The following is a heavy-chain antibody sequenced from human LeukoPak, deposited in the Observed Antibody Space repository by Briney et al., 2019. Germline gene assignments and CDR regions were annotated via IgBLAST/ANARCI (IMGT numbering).Heavy chain of an antibody. CDR2: IKQDGSEK. V-gene: IGHV3-7*01. CDR3: ARGYGTVDY. CDR1: GFTFSSYW. D-gene: IGHD4-17*01. J-gene: IGHJ4*02. Sequence: GGSLRLSCAASGFTFSSYWMSRVRQAPGKGLEWVANIKQDGSEKYCVDSVKGRFTISRDNAKNSLYLQMNSLRAEDKAVYYCARGYGTVDYWGQGILVTVSS.